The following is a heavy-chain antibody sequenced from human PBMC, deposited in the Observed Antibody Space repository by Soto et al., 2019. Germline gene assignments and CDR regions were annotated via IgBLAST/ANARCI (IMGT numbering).Heavy chain of an antibody. V-gene: IGHV3-21*01. D-gene: IGHD1-1*01. CDR2: ISSSSSYI. Sequence: GECLSLSCAASGFPLSSYSMNWVRQAPGKGLEWVSSISSSSSYIYYADSVKGRFTISRDNAKNSLYLQMNSLREEDTAVYYCAIDKTGDNGEVFVYWCNVYPVTV. CDR1: GFPLSSYS. J-gene: IGHJ4*01. CDR3: AIDKTGDNGEVFVY.